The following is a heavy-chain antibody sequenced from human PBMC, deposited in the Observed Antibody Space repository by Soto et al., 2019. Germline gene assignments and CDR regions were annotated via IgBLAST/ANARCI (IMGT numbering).Heavy chain of an antibody. CDR2: ISYDGNDK. CDR3: TKQHRAVVYGMDV. J-gene: IGHJ6*02. D-gene: IGHD2-21*01. CDR1: GFTFRNYG. V-gene: IGHV3-30*18. Sequence: QVQLVESGGGVVQPGRSLRLSCAASGFTFRNYGMHWVRQAPGKGLEWVAGISYDGNDKYYADSVKGRFTITRDNSKNTLFLQMNTLRSEDSAVYHCTKQHRAVVYGMDVSGQGTTVTVSS.